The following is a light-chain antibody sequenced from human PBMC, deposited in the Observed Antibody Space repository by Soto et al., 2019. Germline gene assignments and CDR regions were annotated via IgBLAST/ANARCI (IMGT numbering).Light chain of an antibody. CDR3: AAWDDSLSGVV. CDR1: ISNIGSNF. CDR2: RNN. Sequence: QSVLTQPPSASGTPGQRVTISCSRSISNIGSNFIYWYQQLPGTAPKLLIYRNNERPSGVPDRFSGSKSGTSASLAISGLRSEDEADYHCAAWDDSLSGVVFGGGTKLTVL. V-gene: IGLV1-47*01. J-gene: IGLJ2*01.